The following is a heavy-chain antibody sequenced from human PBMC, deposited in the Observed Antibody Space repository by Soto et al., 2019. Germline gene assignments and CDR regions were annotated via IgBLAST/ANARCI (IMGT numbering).Heavy chain of an antibody. CDR2: IYSGGIT. CDR1: GFTVSSNY. V-gene: IGHV3-66*01. D-gene: IGHD6-6*01. Sequence: GGSLRLSCAASGFTVSSNYMSWVRPAPGKGLEWVSVIYSGGITYYADSVKGRFTISRDNSKNTLYLQMNSLRAEDTAVYYCASFPSTASSSDYWGQGTLVTVSS. J-gene: IGHJ4*02. CDR3: ASFPSTASSSDY.